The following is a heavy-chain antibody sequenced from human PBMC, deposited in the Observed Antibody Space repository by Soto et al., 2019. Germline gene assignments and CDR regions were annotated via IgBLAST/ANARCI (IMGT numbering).Heavy chain of an antibody. CDR1: GGSISSYY. D-gene: IGHD3-3*01. J-gene: IGHJ6*02. Sequence: PSETLSLTCTVSGGSISSYYWSWIRQPPGKGLEWIGYIYYSGSTNYNPSLKSRVTISVDTSKNQFSLKLSSVTAADTAVYYCARVPINYDFWSGDVWGQGTTVTVSS. CDR2: IYYSGST. CDR3: ARVPINYDFWSGDV. V-gene: IGHV4-59*01.